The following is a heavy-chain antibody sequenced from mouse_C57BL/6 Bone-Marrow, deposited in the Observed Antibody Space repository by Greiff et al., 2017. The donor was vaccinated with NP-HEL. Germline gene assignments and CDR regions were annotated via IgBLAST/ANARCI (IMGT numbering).Heavy chain of an antibody. V-gene: IGHV2-2*01. J-gene: IGHJ4*01. Sequence: VMLVESGPGLVQPSQSLSITCTVSGFSLTSYGVHWVRQSPGKGLEWLGVIWSGGSTDYNAAFISRLSISKDNSKSQVFLKMNSLQADDTAIYYWARTPHYYGSSYPYYAMDYWGQGTSVTVSS. D-gene: IGHD1-1*01. CDR2: IWSGGST. CDR1: GFSLTSYG. CDR3: ARTPHYYGSSYPYYAMDY.